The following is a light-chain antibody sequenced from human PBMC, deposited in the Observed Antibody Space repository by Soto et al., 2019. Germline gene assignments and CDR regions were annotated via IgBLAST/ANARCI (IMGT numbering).Light chain of an antibody. CDR3: TSYAGSNQRV. J-gene: IGLJ3*02. CDR2: EVS. CDR1: FSDVGGYNS. V-gene: IGLV2-8*01. Sequence: ALTQPPSASGSPGQSVTISCTGTFSDVGGYNSVSWYQQYPGKAPQLLIYEVSKRPSGVPDRFSGSKSGNTASLTVSGLHGEDEADYYCTSYAGSNQRVFGGGTKLTVL.